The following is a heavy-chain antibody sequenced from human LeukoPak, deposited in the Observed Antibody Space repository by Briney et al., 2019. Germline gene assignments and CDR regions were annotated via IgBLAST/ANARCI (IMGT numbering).Heavy chain of an antibody. CDR1: GGSFSGYY. J-gene: IGHJ4*02. Sequence: SETLSLTCAVYGGSFSGYYWSWIRQPPGKGLEWIGEINHSGSTNYSPSLKSRVTISVDTSKNQFSLKLSSVTAADTAIYYCANSRDRSNIAACRFRVADRHFVYWGQGTLVTVSS. D-gene: IGHD6-6*01. CDR2: INHSGST. CDR3: ANSRDRSNIAACRFRVADRHFVY. V-gene: IGHV4-34*01.